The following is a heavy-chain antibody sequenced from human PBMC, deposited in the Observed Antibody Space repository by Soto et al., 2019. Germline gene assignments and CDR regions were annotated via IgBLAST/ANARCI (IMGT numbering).Heavy chain of an antibody. V-gene: IGHV1-69*01. CDR3: ARSGYCTNGVCYTSDY. CDR2: IIPIFGTA. D-gene: IGHD2-8*01. J-gene: IGHJ4*02. CDR1: GGTFSSYA. Sequence: SGGTFSSYAISWVRQAPGQGLEWMGGIIPIFGTANYAQKFQGRVTITADESTSTAYMELSSLRSEDTAVYYCARSGYCTNGVCYTSDYWGQGTLVTVSS.